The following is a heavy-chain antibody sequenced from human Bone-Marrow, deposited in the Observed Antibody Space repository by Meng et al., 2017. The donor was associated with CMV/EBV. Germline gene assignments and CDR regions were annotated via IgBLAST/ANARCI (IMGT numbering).Heavy chain of an antibody. CDR1: GFTFSSHA. Sequence: GESLKISCAASGFTFSSHAMSWVRQAPGKGLEWVAVVTGSGDSKYYADSVKGRFTISRDSSKNTLYLQMNSLRADDTAVYYCTTILVDKAILPVRIQVYWGQGTLVTVSS. D-gene: IGHD5-18*01. CDR3: TTILVDKAILPVRIQVY. J-gene: IGHJ4*02. CDR2: VTGSGDSK. V-gene: IGHV3-23*01.